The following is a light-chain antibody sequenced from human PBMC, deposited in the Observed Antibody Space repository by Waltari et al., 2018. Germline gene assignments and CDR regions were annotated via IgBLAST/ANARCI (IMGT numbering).Light chain of an antibody. J-gene: IGLJ2*01. CDR2: GNS. V-gene: IGLV1-40*01. CDR3: QSYDSSLSGGDVV. Sequence: QSVLTQPPSVSGAPGQRVTIPCTGSSSNIGAGYDVHWYQQLPGTAPKLLIYGNSNRPSGVPDRFSGSKSGTSASLAITGLQAEDEADYYCQSYDSSLSGGDVVFGGGTKLTVL. CDR1: SSNIGAGYD.